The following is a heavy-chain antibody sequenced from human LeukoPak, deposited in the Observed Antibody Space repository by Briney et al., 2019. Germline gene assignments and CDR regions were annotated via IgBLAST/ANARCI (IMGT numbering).Heavy chain of an antibody. D-gene: IGHD3-22*01. CDR3: ARGRYSYDSSGYYSHGFDY. CDR1: GGTFSSYA. J-gene: IGHJ4*02. Sequence: SVKVPCKASGGTFSSYAISWVRQAPGQGLEWMGRIIPILGTANYAQKFQGRVTITTDESTSTAYMELSSLRSEDTAVYYCARGRYSYDSSGYYSHGFDYWGQGTLVTVSS. CDR2: IIPILGTA. V-gene: IGHV1-69*11.